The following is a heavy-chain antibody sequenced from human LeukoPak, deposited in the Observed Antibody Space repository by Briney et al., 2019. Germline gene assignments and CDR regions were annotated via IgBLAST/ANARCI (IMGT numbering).Heavy chain of an antibody. CDR1: GYTIAIYG. D-gene: IGHD2-21*02. CDR2: ISPYDGDT. Sequence: GASVKVSCKASGYTIAIYGISWVRQAPGEGLESMAWISPYDGDTNYAQNFEGRVTMTTETSTSTAYMELRSLRSDDTAIYYCARDYCTRGGDCYKEDLFNPWGQGTLVTVSS. J-gene: IGHJ5*02. CDR3: ARDYCTRGGDCYKEDLFNP. V-gene: IGHV1-18*01.